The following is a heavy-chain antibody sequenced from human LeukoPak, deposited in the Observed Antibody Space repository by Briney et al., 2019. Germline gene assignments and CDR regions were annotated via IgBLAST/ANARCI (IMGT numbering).Heavy chain of an antibody. Sequence: GGSLRLSCAASGLTFSSYSMNWVRQAPGKELEWVSHITASGTAMFYADSVKGRFTISRDNAKNSLYLQMNSLRDEDTAVYYCASSGSYRFDYWGQGTLVTVSS. D-gene: IGHD1-26*01. CDR1: GLTFSSYS. CDR2: ITASGTAM. V-gene: IGHV3-48*02. J-gene: IGHJ4*02. CDR3: ASSGSYRFDY.